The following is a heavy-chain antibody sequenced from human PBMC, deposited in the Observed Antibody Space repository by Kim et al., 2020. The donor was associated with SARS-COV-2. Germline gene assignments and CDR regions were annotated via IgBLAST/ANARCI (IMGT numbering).Heavy chain of an antibody. D-gene: IGHD2-2*01. Sequence: GGSLRLSCAASGFTFSDYDMNWVRQTPGKGLEWVSSISGNNNYIYYAKSVKGRFTISRDNARNSLYLQMNSLRAEDTAVYYCARESCPSFIRGSSTCFFDYWGQGALVTVSS. J-gene: IGHJ4*02. CDR2: ISGNNNYI. V-gene: IGHV3-21*06. CDR1: GFTFSDYD. CDR3: ARESCPSFIRGSSTCFFDY.